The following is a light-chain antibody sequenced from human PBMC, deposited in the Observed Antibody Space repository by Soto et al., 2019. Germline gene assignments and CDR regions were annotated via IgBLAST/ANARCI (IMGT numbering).Light chain of an antibody. CDR1: PSVSGSN. CDR2: DTS. CDR3: QRYNNWPLT. V-gene: IGKV3-15*01. Sequence: EIVLTQSPGTLSLSPGERATLSCRASPSVSGSNLAWYQQKPGQAPRLLIYDTSARATGVPARFSGSRSGPEFTLTINSLQSEDFAIYYCQRYNNWPLTFGGGTKVDIK. J-gene: IGKJ4*01.